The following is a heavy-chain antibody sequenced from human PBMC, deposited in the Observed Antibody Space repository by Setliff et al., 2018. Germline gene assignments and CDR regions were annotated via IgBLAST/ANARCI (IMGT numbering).Heavy chain of an antibody. CDR3: ARAGFELGQYNWFDP. J-gene: IGHJ5*02. D-gene: IGHD3-3*02. Sequence: SETLSLTCTVSGGPISSSNYYWGWIRQPPGKGLEWIGNIYYGGSAYYNPSLKSRVTISVDTSKNQFSLKLSSVTAADTAMYYCARAGFELGQYNWFDPWGQGTLVTVSS. V-gene: IGHV4-39*07. CDR1: GGPISSSNYY. CDR2: IYYGGSA.